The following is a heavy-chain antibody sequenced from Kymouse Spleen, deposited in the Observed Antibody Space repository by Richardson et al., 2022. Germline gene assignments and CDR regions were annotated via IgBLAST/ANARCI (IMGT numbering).Heavy chain of an antibody. V-gene: IGHV4-34*01. J-gene: IGHJ4*02. CDR2: INHSGST. CDR1: GGSFSGYY. Sequence: QVQLQQWGAGLLKPSETLSLTCAVYGGSFSGYYWSWIRQPPGKGLEWIGEINHSGSTNYNPSLKSRVTISVDTSKNQFSLKLSSVTAADTAVYYCARDRIIAARRGFDYWGQGTLVTVSS. CDR3: ARDRIIAARRGFDY. D-gene: IGHD6-6*01.